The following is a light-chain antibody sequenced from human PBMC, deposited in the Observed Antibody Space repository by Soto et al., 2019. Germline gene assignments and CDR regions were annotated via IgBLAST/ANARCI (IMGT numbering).Light chain of an antibody. CDR1: QSVSSSF. V-gene: IGKV3-20*01. CDR2: GAS. CDR3: QQYGSSPRT. J-gene: IGKJ5*01. Sequence: VLTQSPGTLSLSPGDSATLSCRASQSVSSSFLAWYQQKLGQAPRLLIYGASSRATGIPDRLSGSGSGTDFTLTISSLEPEDFAVYYCQQYGSSPRTCGQGTRLEIK.